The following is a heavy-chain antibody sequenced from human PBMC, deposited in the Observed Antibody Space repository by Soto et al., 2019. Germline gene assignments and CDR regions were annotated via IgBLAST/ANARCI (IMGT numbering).Heavy chain of an antibody. J-gene: IGHJ1*01. D-gene: IGHD2-15*01. CDR3: ARDDCSGGSCYGEYFQH. V-gene: IGHV1-69*08. Sequence: QVQLVQSGAEVKKPGSSVKVSCKASGGTFSSCTISWVRQAPGQGLEWMGRIIPILGIANYAQKFQGRVTITADKSTSTAYMELSSLRSEDTAVYYCARDDCSGGSCYGEYFQHWGQGTLVTVSS. CDR2: IIPILGIA. CDR1: GGTFSSCT.